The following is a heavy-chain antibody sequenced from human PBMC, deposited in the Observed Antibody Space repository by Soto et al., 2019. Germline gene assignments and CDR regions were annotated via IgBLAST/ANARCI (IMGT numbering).Heavy chain of an antibody. CDR3: ARREIQGPIDY. CDR1: GYSISSSNW. D-gene: IGHD1-26*01. CDR2: IYYSGTT. Sequence: QVQLRESGPGLVKPSDTLSLTCAVSGYSISSSNWWGWIRQPPGKGLEWIGYIYYSGTTYYNPSLKSRVTMSVDTSNNQFSLKLTSVTAVDTAVYYCARREIQGPIDYWGQGTLVTVSS. J-gene: IGHJ4*02. V-gene: IGHV4-28*01.